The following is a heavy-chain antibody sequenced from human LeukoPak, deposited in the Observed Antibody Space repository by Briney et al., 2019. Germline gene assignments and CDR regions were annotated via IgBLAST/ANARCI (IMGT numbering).Heavy chain of an antibody. J-gene: IGHJ3*02. Sequence: PGGSMRLSCAASGFTFDDYAMHWVRQAPGKGLEWVSGISWNSGSIGYADSVKGRFTISRDNAKNSLYLQMNSLRAEDTALYYCAKESYYNVAAFDIWGQGTMVTVSS. CDR1: GFTFDDYA. V-gene: IGHV3-9*01. D-gene: IGHD3-10*01. CDR2: ISWNSGSI. CDR3: AKESYYNVAAFDI.